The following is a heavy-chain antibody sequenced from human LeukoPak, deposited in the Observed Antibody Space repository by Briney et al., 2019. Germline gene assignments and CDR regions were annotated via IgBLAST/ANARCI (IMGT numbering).Heavy chain of an antibody. Sequence: SGPTLVNPTQTLALTCTFSGFSLSTSGMCVSWIRQPPGKALEWLARIDWDDDKYYSTSLKTRLTISKDTSKNQVVLTMTNMDPVDTATYYCARGIAAAGTVDYWGQGTLVTVSS. CDR3: ARGIAAAGTVDY. D-gene: IGHD6-13*01. J-gene: IGHJ4*02. V-gene: IGHV2-70*11. CDR1: GFSLSTSGMC. CDR2: IDWDDDK.